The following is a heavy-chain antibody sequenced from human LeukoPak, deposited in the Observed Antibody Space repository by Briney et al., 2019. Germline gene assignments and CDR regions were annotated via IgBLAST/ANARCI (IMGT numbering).Heavy chain of an antibody. D-gene: IGHD2-15*01. CDR3: ATVVYCSGGSCYPTFDY. CDR2: FDPEDGET. Sequence: ASVKVSCKVSGYTLTELSMHWVRQAPGKGLEWMGGFDPEDGETIYAQKFQGRVTMTEDTSTDTAYMELSSLRSEDTAVYYCATVVYCSGGSCYPTFDYWGQGTLVTVSS. J-gene: IGHJ4*02. V-gene: IGHV1-24*01. CDR1: GYTLTELS.